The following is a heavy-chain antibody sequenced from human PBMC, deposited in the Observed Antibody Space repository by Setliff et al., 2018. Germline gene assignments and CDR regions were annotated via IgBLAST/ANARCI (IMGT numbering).Heavy chain of an antibody. Sequence: GASVKVSCKASGDTFSTYSLSWVRQAPGQGLEWMGGIIPILGKAHYAEKFQGRVTMTRDMSTSTAYMEFSSLRSDDTAVYYCARINFYVSSGYYYAPDYWGPGTLVTVSS. D-gene: IGHD3-22*01. V-gene: IGHV1-69*10. CDR2: IIPILGKA. J-gene: IGHJ4*02. CDR1: GDTFSTYS. CDR3: ARINFYVSSGYYYAPDY.